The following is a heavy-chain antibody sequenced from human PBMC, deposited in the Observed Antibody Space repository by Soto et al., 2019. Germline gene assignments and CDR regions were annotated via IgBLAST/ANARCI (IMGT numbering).Heavy chain of an antibody. J-gene: IGHJ6*02. CDR3: ARALPVAAGVRTYYYYYGMDV. CDR2: ISYDGSNK. D-gene: IGHD6-13*01. Sequence: GGSLRLSCAASGFTFSSYAMHWVRQAPGKGLEWVAVISYDGSNKYYADSVKGRFTISRDNSKNTLYLQMNSLRAEHTAVYYCARALPVAAGVRTYYYYYGMDVWGQGTTVTVSS. CDR1: GFTFSSYA. V-gene: IGHV3-30-3*01.